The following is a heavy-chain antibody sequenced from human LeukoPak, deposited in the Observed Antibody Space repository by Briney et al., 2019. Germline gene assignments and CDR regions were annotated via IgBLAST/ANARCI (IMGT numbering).Heavy chain of an antibody. D-gene: IGHD6-19*01. CDR1: GDSMSSSSYY. Sequence: PSETLSLTCTVSGDSMSSSSYYWGWIRQPPGKGLEWIGSIYYRGSTYNNSSLKSRLTISVDTSKNQFSLKLSSVTAADTAVYYCARHRRYSSGWFDYFDYWGQGTPVTVSS. CDR3: ARHRRYSSGWFDYFDY. CDR2: IYYRGST. V-gene: IGHV4-39*01. J-gene: IGHJ4*02.